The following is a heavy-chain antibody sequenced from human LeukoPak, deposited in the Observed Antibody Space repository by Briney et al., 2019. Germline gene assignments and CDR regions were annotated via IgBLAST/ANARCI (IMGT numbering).Heavy chain of an antibody. CDR3: ARSLVGARDY. D-gene: IGHD1-26*01. V-gene: IGHV3-30*02. CDR1: GFTFGSYG. Sequence: GGSLRLSCAASGFTFGSYGMHWVRQAPGKGLEWVAFIRNDGTNKYYADSVKGRFTISRDNSKNTLYLQMNSLRAEDTAVYYCARSLVGARDYWGQGTLVTVSS. CDR2: IRNDGTNK. J-gene: IGHJ4*02.